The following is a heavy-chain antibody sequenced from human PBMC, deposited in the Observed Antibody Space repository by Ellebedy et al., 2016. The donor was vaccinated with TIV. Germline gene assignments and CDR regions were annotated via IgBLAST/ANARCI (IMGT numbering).Heavy chain of an antibody. V-gene: IGHV3-11*04. CDR3: ARYSVVPAAMVGEYYYYGMDV. CDR1: GFTFSDYY. Sequence: PGGSLRLSCAASGFTFSDYYMSWIRQAPGKGLEWVSYISSSGSTIYYADSVKGRFTISRDNAKNSLYLQMNSLRAEDTAVYYCARYSVVPAAMVGEYYYYGMDVWGQGTTVTVSS. CDR2: ISSSGSTI. D-gene: IGHD2-2*01. J-gene: IGHJ6*02.